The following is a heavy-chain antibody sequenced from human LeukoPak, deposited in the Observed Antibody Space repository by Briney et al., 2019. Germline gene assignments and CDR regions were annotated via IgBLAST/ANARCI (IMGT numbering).Heavy chain of an antibody. V-gene: IGHV1-18*01. CDR1: GYPFDNFG. J-gene: IGHJ4*02. Sequence: ASVKVSCTASGYPFDNFGLTWVRQAPGHGLEWMGWISAYNGNTHHAQKLRDRLTLTTDTSTSTAYLELRSLKSDDTAVYYCARDRVGGDLTGESLYWGQGTLVTVSS. CDR3: ARDRVGGDLTGESLY. D-gene: IGHD2-21*02. CDR2: ISAYNGNT.